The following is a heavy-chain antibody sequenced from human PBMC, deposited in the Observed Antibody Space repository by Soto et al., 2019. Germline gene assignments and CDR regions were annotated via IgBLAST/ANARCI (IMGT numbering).Heavy chain of an antibody. J-gene: IGHJ4*02. CDR3: ARDLNGVGATIEWSLFDY. CDR1: GFTFSSYA. D-gene: IGHD1-26*01. CDR2: ISYDGSNK. V-gene: IGHV3-30-3*01. Sequence: GGSLRLSCAASGFTFSSYAMHWVRQAPGKGLEWVAVISYDGSNKYYADSVKGRFTISRDNSKNTLYLQMNSLRAEDTAVYYCARDLNGVGATIEWSLFDYWGQGTLVTVSS.